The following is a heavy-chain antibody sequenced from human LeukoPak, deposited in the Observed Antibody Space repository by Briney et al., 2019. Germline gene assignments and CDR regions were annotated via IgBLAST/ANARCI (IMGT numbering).Heavy chain of an antibody. V-gene: IGHV3-23*01. CDR1: GFSLSGYS. J-gene: IGHJ4*02. D-gene: IGHD4-11*01. CDR3: AKHPSYRPTSLDY. CDR2: ISGSGGST. Sequence: GESLRLSCAASGFSLSGYSMNWVRQAPGKGLEWVSGISGSGGSTYFADSVKGRFTISRDNSKNTLYLQMNSLRAEDTAVYSCAKHPSYRPTSLDYWGQGTLVTVSS.